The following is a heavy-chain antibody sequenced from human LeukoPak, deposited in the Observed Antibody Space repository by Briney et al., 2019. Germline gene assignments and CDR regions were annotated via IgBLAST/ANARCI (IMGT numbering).Heavy chain of an antibody. Sequence: LQTLSLTCAISGDSVSSNSAAWNWIRQSPSRGLEWLGRTYYRSKWYTYYAVSVKSRISINRATSKNQTSLQLNSVTPEDTALYSCARSTGPIDYWGQATLVTVSS. CDR3: ARSTGPIDY. D-gene: IGHD1-1*01. J-gene: IGHJ4*02. CDR1: GDSVSSNSAA. CDR2: TYYRSKWYT. V-gene: IGHV6-1*01.